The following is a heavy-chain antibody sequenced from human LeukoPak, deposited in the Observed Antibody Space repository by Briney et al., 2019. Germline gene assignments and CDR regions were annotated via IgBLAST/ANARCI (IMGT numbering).Heavy chain of an antibody. Sequence: GESLKISCEGAGYSFSTYWIAWVRQMPEKGLEWMGIIYPGDTYTKYSPSFQGQVTISADKSISTAFLQWNSLKASDSAMYYCARREEDDYSETFDYWGQGTLVTVSS. D-gene: IGHD4-11*01. CDR1: GYSFSTYW. J-gene: IGHJ4*02. V-gene: IGHV5-51*01. CDR2: IYPGDTYT. CDR3: ARREEDDYSETFDY.